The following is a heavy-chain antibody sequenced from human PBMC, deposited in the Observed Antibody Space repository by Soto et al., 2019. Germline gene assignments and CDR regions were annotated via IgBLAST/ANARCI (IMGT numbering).Heavy chain of an antibody. Sequence: SETLSLTCTVSGDSISGYYWTWIRQPPGKGLEYIGYIYYSGRTYYNPSLKSRVTISVDTSKNQFSLKLSSVTAADTAVYYCARGHLGITTTGTWYDFDYWGQGTLVTVS. CDR1: GDSISGYY. J-gene: IGHJ4*02. CDR3: ARGHLGITTTGTWYDFDY. D-gene: IGHD2-15*01. CDR2: IYYSGRT. V-gene: IGHV4-59*01.